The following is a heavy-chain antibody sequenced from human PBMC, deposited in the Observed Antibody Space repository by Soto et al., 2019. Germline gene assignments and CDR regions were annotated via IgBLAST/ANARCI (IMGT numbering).Heavy chain of an antibody. CDR3: ARGLATLPVFAFDI. CDR1: GYTFSGSN. D-gene: IGHD6-6*01. J-gene: IGHJ3*02. Sequence: GASVKVSCKASGYTFSGSNINWVRQAPGQGLEWMGWINPHSGATNYAQKFQDRVTMTRDTSVSTAYMELGSLRSDDTATYYCARGLATLPVFAFDIWGQGTMVTVSS. V-gene: IGHV1-2*02. CDR2: INPHSGAT.